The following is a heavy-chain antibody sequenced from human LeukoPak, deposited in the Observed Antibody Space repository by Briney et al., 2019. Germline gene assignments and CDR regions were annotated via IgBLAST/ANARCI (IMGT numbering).Heavy chain of an antibody. CDR3: ARATYDSSGYYPEGAFDI. CDR1: GFTFDDYG. D-gene: IGHD3-22*01. J-gene: IGHJ3*02. Sequence: GGSLRLSCAASGFTFDDYGMSWVRQAPGKGLEWVSGINWNGGSTGYADSVKGRFTISRDNAKNSLYLQMNSLRVEDTALYYCARATYDSSGYYPEGAFDIWGQGTMVTVSS. V-gene: IGHV3-20*04. CDR2: INWNGGST.